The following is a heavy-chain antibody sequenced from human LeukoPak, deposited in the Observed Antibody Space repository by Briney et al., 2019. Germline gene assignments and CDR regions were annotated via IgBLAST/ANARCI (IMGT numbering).Heavy chain of an antibody. Sequence: ASVKVSCKASGYTFTSYYMHWVRQAPGQGLEWMGIINPSGRSTSYAQKFQGRVTMTRDMSTSTVYMELSSLRSEDTAVYYCARARGACSSTSCYKLGYWFDPWGQGTLVTVSS. CDR1: GYTFTSYY. J-gene: IGHJ5*02. CDR3: ARARGACSSTSCYKLGYWFDP. V-gene: IGHV1-46*01. CDR2: INPSGRST. D-gene: IGHD2-2*02.